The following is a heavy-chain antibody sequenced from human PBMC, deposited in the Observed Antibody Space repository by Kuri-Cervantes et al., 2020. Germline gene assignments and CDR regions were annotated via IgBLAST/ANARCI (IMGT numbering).Heavy chain of an antibody. Sequence: SETLSLTCTVSGGSISNYFWSWIRQSPGRGLEWIGHIHYSGSTNYNPSLKSRVTISVDKSKKKFSLKLSSVTAADTAIYYCARDRGSLLGLDYWGQGTLVTVSS. CDR3: ARDRGSLLGLDY. CDR1: GGSISNYF. D-gene: IGHD3-10*01. CDR2: IHYSGST. J-gene: IGHJ4*02. V-gene: IGHV4-59*01.